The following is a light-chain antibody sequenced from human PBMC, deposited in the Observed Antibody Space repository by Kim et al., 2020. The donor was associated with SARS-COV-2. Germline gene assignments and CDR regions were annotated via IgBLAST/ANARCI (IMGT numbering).Light chain of an antibody. CDR1: TSNIGSNR. J-gene: IGLJ3*02. CDR2: TDN. Sequence: GQRVTVSCSGGTSNIGSNRVHRYQQVPGTAPELLIFTDNKRPSGVPDRFSGAKSGASASLAISGLQSEDEADYYCATWDDSLNGWVFGGGTQLTVL. CDR3: ATWDDSLNGWV. V-gene: IGLV1-44*01.